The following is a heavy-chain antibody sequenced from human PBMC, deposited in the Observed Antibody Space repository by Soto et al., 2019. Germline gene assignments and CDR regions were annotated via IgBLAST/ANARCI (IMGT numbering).Heavy chain of an antibody. CDR2: IIPIFGNT. J-gene: IGHJ3*02. D-gene: IGHD3-22*01. Sequence: ASVKVSCKASGGTFSSYAISWVRQAPGQGLEWMGGIIPIFGNTNYAQKLQGRVTMTTDTSTSTAYMELRSLRSDDTAVYYCASSYYYDSSGSIDAFDIWGQGTMVTVSS. CDR1: GGTFSSYA. CDR3: ASSYYYDSSGSIDAFDI. V-gene: IGHV1-18*01.